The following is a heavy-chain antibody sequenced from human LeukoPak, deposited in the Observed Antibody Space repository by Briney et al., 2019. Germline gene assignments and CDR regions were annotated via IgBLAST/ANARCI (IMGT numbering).Heavy chain of an antibody. D-gene: IGHD1-7*01. Sequence: GGSLRLSCAASGFTFSNYWMSWVRQAPGKGLEWVANIKEDGSEKYYVDSVKGRFTISRDNAKNSLYLQMNSLRAEDTAVYYCARRPAGTRTFDYWGQGALVTVSS. V-gene: IGHV3-7*02. CDR1: GFTFSNYW. CDR3: ARRPAGTRTFDY. CDR2: IKEDGSEK. J-gene: IGHJ4*02.